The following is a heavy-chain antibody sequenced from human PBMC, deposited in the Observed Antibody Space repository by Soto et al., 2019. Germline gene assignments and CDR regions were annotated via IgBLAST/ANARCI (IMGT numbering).Heavy chain of an antibody. CDR2: IIPIFGTA. CDR1: GSTFNSYA. J-gene: IGHJ4*02. Sequence: VKVSCKDSGSTFNSYAISWVRHAPLQKLEWMGGIIPIFGTANYAQKFQGRVTITADESTSTAYMELSSLRSEDTAVYYCARDRAPYSSSWYGGKGEYWSQGTLVTVSS. D-gene: IGHD6-13*01. CDR3: ARDRAPYSSSWYGGKGEY. V-gene: IGHV1-69*13.